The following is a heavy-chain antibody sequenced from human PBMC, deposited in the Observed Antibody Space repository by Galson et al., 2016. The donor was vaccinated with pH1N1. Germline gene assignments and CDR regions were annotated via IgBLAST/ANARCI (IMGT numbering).Heavy chain of an antibody. J-gene: IGHJ4*02. Sequence: TLSLTCTVSGGSISSGYSYWSWIRQPPGKGLEWIGYIYYSGSTYYNPSPKSRVTISVDTSKNQFSLKLSSVTAADTAVYYCARVKVFYFDYWGQGTLVTVSS. CDR3: ARVKVFYFDY. CDR2: IYYSGST. CDR1: GGSISSGYSY. V-gene: IGHV4-30-4*01.